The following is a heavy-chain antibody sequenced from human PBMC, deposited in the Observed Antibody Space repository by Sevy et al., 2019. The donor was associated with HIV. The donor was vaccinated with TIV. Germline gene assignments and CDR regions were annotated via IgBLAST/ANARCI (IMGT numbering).Heavy chain of an antibody. CDR2: INHSGST. J-gene: IGHJ6*03. V-gene: IGHV4-34*01. CDR3: ARGRYYYGSGSYSYYYYYMDV. CDR1: GGSFSGYY. Sequence: SETLSLTCAVYGGSFSGYYWSWIRQPPGKGLEWIGEINHSGSTNYNPSLKSRVTISVDTSKNQFSLKLCSVTAADTAVYYCARGRYYYGSGSYSYYYYYMDVWGKGTTVTVSS. D-gene: IGHD3-10*01.